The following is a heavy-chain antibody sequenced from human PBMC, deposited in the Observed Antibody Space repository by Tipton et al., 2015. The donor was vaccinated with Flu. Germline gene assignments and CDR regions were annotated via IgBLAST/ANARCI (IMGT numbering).Heavy chain of an antibody. Sequence: GLVKPSETLSLTCTVSSGSIRSTNYFCAWIRQPPGKRLELIGSIFPSGTTYYNPSLKSRVTMSVDTSKNQFSLKLTSVTAADTAVYFCAREREDGDYSDYWGQGILVTVST. CDR1: SGSIRSTNYF. J-gene: IGHJ4*02. CDR2: IFPSGTT. V-gene: IGHV4-39*07. D-gene: IGHD4-17*01. CDR3: AREREDGDYSDY.